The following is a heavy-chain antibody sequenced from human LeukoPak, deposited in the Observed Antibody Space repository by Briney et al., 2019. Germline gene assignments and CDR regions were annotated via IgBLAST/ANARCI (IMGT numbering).Heavy chain of an antibody. Sequence: ASVKVSCKASGYTFTSYYMHWVRQAPGQGLEWMGIINPSGGSTSYAQKFQGRVTMTRDMSTSTVYMELSSLRSEDTAVYYCARGHMVRGVPLELIYYYYYMDVWGKGTTVTVSS. V-gene: IGHV1-46*01. CDR2: INPSGGST. CDR3: ARGHMVRGVPLELIYYYYYMDV. CDR1: GYTFTSYY. J-gene: IGHJ6*03. D-gene: IGHD3-10*01.